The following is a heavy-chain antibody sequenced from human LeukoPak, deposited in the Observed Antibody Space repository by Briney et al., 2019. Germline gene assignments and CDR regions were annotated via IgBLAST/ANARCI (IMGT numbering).Heavy chain of an antibody. D-gene: IGHD2-2*01. CDR3: AREYCTSTSCYYNY. Sequence: PSETLSLTCAVYGGSFSYYYWSWIRQPPGKGLEWIGEINHSGSTNYNPSLKSRVTISVDTSKTQFSLKLSSVTAADTAVYYCAREYCTSTSCYYNYWGQGTLVTVSS. V-gene: IGHV4-34*01. J-gene: IGHJ4*02. CDR1: GGSFSYYY. CDR2: INHSGST.